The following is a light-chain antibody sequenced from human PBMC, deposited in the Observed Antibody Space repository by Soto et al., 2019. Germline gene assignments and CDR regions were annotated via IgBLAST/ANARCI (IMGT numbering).Light chain of an antibody. V-gene: IGLV1-47*01. CDR3: ATWDDSLSGPV. CDR1: SSNIGNNY. J-gene: IGLJ3*02. Sequence: QSVLTQPPSASGTPGQRVIISCSGSSSNIGNNYVSWYQLLPGTAPKLLIYRSDQRPSGAPGRFSGSKSDTSASLAINGLRSEDEAEYSCATWDDSLSGPVFGGRTKLTVL. CDR2: RSD.